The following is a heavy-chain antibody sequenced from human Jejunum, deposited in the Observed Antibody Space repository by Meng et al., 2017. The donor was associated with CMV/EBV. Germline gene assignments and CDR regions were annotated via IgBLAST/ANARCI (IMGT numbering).Heavy chain of an antibody. V-gene: IGHV4-34*02. D-gene: IGHD3-22*01. J-gene: IGHJ4*02. CDR1: GGSFSGYY. Sequence: QVHLQQWGAALLRPSETLSLTCVIDGGSFSGYYGSWIRQVPGKGLEWVGETNQFGGTNYNPSLTSGVSISVETSKKQLSLKLTSVTAADTAVYYCARGLDNYYDLTWGQGTLVTVSS. CDR2: TNQFGGT. CDR3: ARGLDNYYDLT.